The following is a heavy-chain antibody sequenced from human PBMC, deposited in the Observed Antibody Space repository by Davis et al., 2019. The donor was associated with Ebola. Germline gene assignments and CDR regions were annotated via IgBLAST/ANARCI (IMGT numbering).Heavy chain of an antibody. CDR2: IRSEAHGGTT. D-gene: IGHD6-6*01. CDR3: IRYSSWETDY. J-gene: IGHJ4*02. CDR1: GFTFGDYA. V-gene: IGHV3-49*03. Sequence: PGGSLRLSCTASGFTFGDYAMTWFRQAPGKGLEWVGFIRSEAHGGTTEYATPVKGRFTISRDDSKSIAYLQMNSLKIEDTGVYYCIRYSSWETDYWGQGTLVTVSS.